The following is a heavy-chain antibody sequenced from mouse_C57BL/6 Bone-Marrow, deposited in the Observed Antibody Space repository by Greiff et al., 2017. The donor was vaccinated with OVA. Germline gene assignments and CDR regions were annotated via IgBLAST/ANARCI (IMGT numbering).Heavy chain of an antibody. CDR2: IYPGSGST. CDR3: ARGDYYGSSYDY. CDR1: GYTFTSYW. V-gene: IGHV1-55*01. Sequence: QVQLQQPGAELVKPGASVTMSCKASGYTFTSYWITWVKQRPGQGLEWIGDIYPGSGSTNYNEKFKSKATLTVDTSSSTAYMQLSSLTSEDSAVYYCARGDYYGSSYDYWGQGTTLTVSS. J-gene: IGHJ2*01. D-gene: IGHD1-1*01.